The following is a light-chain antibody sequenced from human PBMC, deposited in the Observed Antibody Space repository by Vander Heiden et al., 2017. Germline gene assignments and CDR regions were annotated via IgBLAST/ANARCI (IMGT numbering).Light chain of an antibody. CDR2: DVS. CDR3: SSYTSSSTLYV. J-gene: IGLJ1*01. Sequence: QSALTQPASVSGSPGPSLTISCTGPSSDVGGYNYVSWYQQHPGKAPKLMIYDVSNRPSGVSNRFSGSKSGNTASLTISGLQAEDEADYYCSSYTSSSTLYVFGTGTKVTVL. V-gene: IGLV2-14*03. CDR1: SSDVGGYNY.